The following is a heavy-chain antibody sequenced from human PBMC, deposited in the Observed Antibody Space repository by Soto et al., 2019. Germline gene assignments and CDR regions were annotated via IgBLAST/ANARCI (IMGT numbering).Heavy chain of an antibody. Sequence: QVQLVQSGAEVKKPGSSVKVSCKASGGTFSSYAISWVRQAPGQGLEWMGGIIPIFGTASYAQKFQGRVTITADESTSAAYMELSSLRSDDTAVYYGAARRYCSGGTCPDYFDYWGPGTLVTVSS. CDR3: AARRYCSGGTCPDYFDY. V-gene: IGHV1-69*01. J-gene: IGHJ4*02. CDR1: GGTFSSYA. CDR2: IIPIFGTA. D-gene: IGHD2-15*01.